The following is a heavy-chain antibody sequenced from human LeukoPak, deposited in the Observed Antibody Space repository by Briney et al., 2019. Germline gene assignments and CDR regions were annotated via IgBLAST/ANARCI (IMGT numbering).Heavy chain of an antibody. CDR2: ISWNSGSI. V-gene: IGHV3-9*01. Sequence: PGRSLRLSCAASGFTFDDYAMHWVRQAPGKGLEWVSGISWNSGSIGYADSVKGRFTISRDNAKNSLYLQMNSLRAEDTALYYCAKGNYYYDTPAFDIWGQGTMVTVSS. CDR1: GFTFDDYA. CDR3: AKGNYYYDTPAFDI. J-gene: IGHJ3*02. D-gene: IGHD3-22*01.